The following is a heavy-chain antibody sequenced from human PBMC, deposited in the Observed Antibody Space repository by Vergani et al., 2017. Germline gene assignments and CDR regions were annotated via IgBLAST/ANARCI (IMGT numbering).Heavy chain of an antibody. Sequence: EVQLLESGGSLRQPGGSVRLSCAASGFTLSTYAMHWVRQAPGKGLEWVSALTGGGGSTYYADSFKGRFIISRDNSRDTLYLQMNSLRPADTATYYCVKDAVSYENFFDSWGQGTLVTVSS. CDR3: VKDAVSYENFFDS. J-gene: IGHJ4*02. D-gene: IGHD1-26*01. V-gene: IGHV3-23*01. CDR1: GFTLSTYA. CDR2: LTGGGGST.